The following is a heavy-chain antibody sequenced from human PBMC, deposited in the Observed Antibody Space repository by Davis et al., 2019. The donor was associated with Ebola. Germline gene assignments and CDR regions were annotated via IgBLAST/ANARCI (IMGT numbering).Heavy chain of an antibody. V-gene: IGHV3-7*03. CDR2: IKYDGSEK. J-gene: IGHJ4*02. CDR3: ARWAGPLWVGLNY. Sequence: PGGSLRLSCAASGFTFSNYWMTWVRQAPGKGLEWVANIKYDGSEKYYLESVKGRFTISRDNAKNSLYLQMNSLRAEDTALYYCARWAGPLWVGLNYWGQGTLVTVSS. D-gene: IGHD6-19*01. CDR1: GFTFSNYW.